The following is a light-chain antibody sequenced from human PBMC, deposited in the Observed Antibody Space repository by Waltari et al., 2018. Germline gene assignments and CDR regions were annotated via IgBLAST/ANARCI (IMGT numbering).Light chain of an antibody. J-gene: IGKJ1*01. Sequence: QCILDNSNDTNYLAWYQWKPGPALKLLIYWATTRESGVPDRFGGSGSDADFTLSISSLQAGNEAFYYGQKYYVRRTFSQGPKVEIK. CDR1: QCILDNSNDTNY. CDR3: QKYYVRRT. V-gene: IGKV4-1*01. CDR2: WAT.